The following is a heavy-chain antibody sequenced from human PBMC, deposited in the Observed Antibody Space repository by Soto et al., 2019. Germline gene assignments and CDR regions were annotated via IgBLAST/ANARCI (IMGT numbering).Heavy chain of an antibody. Sequence: PSETLSLTCNVSSGSISSYDWSWIWQPPGKGLEWIGYINYTVNTNSNPSLEGRVTLSIDPSWNQFSPKLRSVTAADTAVYYCAACYYLTGFSCGEIKWFELWREGTQAIISS. J-gene: IGHJ5*02. V-gene: IGHV4-59*13. CDR2: INYTVNT. D-gene: IGHD3-9*01. CDR3: AACYYLTGFSCGEIKWFEL. CDR1: SGSISSYD.